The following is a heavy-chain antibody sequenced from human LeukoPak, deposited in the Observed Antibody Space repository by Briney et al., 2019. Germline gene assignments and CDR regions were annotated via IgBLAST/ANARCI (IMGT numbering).Heavy chain of an antibody. V-gene: IGHV3-30*02. CDR1: GFTFSSYG. Sequence: GGSLRLSCAASGFTFSSYGMHWVRQAPGKGLEWVAFIRYDGSKYYYADSVKGRFTISRDNSKNTLYLQMNSLRAEDTAAYYCARVFHPIVGATNYYYYMDVWGKGTTVTVSS. D-gene: IGHD1-26*01. J-gene: IGHJ6*03. CDR2: IRYDGSKY. CDR3: ARVFHPIVGATNYYYYMDV.